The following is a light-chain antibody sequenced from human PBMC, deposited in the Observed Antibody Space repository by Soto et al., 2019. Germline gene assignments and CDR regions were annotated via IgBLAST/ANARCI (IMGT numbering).Light chain of an antibody. J-gene: IGLJ3*02. V-gene: IGLV1-40*01. Sequence: QSVLTQPPSVSGAPGQRVTISCTGSRSNIGTGYDVHWYQHLPGTAPKLLIYGNTNRPSGVPDRFSGSKSGTSASLAITGLQAEDEADYYCQTYDSSLSGVLFGGGTKVTVL. CDR3: QTYDSSLSGVL. CDR2: GNT. CDR1: RSNIGTGYD.